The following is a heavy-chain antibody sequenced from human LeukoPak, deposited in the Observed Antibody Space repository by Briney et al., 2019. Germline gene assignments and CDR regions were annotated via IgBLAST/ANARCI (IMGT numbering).Heavy chain of an antibody. D-gene: IGHD3-16*01. CDR3: AKVRLRLGEFYYFDY. CDR2: ISYDGSNK. V-gene: IGHV3-30*18. CDR1: GFTFSSYG. J-gene: IGHJ4*02. Sequence: GGSLRLSCAASGFTFSSYGMHWVRQAPGKGLEWVAVISYDGSNKYYADSVKGRFTISRDNSKNTLYLQMNSLRAEDTAVYYCAKVRLRLGEFYYFDYWGQGTLVTVSS.